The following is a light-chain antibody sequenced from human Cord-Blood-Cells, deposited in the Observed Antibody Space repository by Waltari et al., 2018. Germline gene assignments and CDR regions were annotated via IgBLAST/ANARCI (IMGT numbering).Light chain of an antibody. V-gene: IGLV3-25*03. Sequence: SYELTQPPSVSVSPGQTARLTCSGDAFPKQYAYWYQQKPGQAPVLVIYKDSERPSGIPERFSGSSSGTTVTLTISGVQAEDEADYYCQSADSSGTYDWVFGGGTKLTVL. J-gene: IGLJ3*02. CDR2: KDS. CDR1: AFPKQY. CDR3: QSADSSGTYDWV.